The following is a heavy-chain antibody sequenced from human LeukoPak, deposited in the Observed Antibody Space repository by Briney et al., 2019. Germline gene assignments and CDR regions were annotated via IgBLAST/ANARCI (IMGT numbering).Heavy chain of an antibody. CDR1: GYTFTGYL. CDR3: ARGRGTTMVRGVITNYFDL. D-gene: IGHD3-10*01. CDR2: IDPNSGGT. Sequence: ASVKVSCKASGYTFTGYLIHWVRQAPGQGLEWMGWIDPNSGGTNYAQKFLGSVTMTGDTSINTAFMELSRLRSDDTAIYYCARGRGTTMVRGVITNYFDLWGRGSLVTVSS. J-gene: IGHJ2*01. V-gene: IGHV1-2*02.